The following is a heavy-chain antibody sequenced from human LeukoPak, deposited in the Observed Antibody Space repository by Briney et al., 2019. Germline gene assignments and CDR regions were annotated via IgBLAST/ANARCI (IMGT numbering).Heavy chain of an antibody. D-gene: IGHD2-2*01. CDR3: ARQGSCSNTNCNRWFDP. V-gene: IGHV4-38-2*01. J-gene: IGHJ5*02. CDR2: IYHNGDT. Sequence: PSETLSLTCDVSGYSISSGYYWGWIRQPPGEGLGWIASIYHNGDTYYISSIRSRVTISVDTSKNQFSLKVRSVTAADTALYYCARQGSCSNTNCNRWFDPWGQGILVTVSS. CDR1: GYSISSGYY.